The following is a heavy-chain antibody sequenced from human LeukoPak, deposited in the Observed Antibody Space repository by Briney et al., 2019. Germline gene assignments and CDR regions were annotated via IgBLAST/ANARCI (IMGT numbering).Heavy chain of an antibody. J-gene: IGHJ5*02. CDR3: ARADFVDAGPYLIGP. D-gene: IGHD3-3*01. V-gene: IGHV1-2*02. CDR1: GYSFTDYY. CDR2: INPKSGRT. Sequence: ASVKVFCKTSGYSFTDYYIHWVRQAPGQGLEWMGWINPKSGRTSSARKFQDRVTMTRDPSISTVYMDMAWLTSDDTAIYFCARADFVDAGPYLIGPWGQGTLVTVSS.